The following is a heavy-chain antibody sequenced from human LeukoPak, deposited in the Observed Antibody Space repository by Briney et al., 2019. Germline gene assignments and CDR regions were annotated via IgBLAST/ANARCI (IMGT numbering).Heavy chain of an antibody. CDR3: ARVSYDFWSGYYTGYYYYYGMDV. CDR1: GFTFSSYS. V-gene: IGHV3-21*01. CDR2: ISSSSSYI. D-gene: IGHD3-3*01. J-gene: IGHJ6*02. Sequence: GGSLRLSCAASGFTFSSYSMNWVRQAPGKGLEWVSSISSSSSYIYYADSVKGRFTISRDNAKNSLYLQMNSLRAEDTAVYYCARVSYDFWSGYYTGYYYYYGMDVWGQGTTVTVSS.